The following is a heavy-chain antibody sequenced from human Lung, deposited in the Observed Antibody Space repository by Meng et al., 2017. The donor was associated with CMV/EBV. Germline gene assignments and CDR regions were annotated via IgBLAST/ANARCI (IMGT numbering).Heavy chain of an antibody. V-gene: IGHV1-69*10. CDR3: ARDRGGKAAAGGY. D-gene: IGHD6-13*01. CDR1: GCTFSSYA. CDR2: IIPILGIA. Sequence: KASGCTFSSYAISWVRQAPGQGLEWMGGIIPILGIANYAQKFQGRVTITADKSTSTAYMELSSLRSEDTAVYYCARDRGGKAAAGGYWGQGTLVTVSS. J-gene: IGHJ4*02.